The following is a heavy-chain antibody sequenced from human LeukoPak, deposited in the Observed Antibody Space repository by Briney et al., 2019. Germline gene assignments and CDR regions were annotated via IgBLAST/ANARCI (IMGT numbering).Heavy chain of an antibody. CDR3: ARICYGSGSYPL. Sequence: SGPALVKPTQTLTLTCTFSGFSLSTSGMCVSWIRQPPGKALEWLARIDWDDDKYYSTSLKTRLTISKDTSKNQVVLTMTNMDPVDTATYYCARICYGSGSYPLWGKGTLVTVSS. J-gene: IGHJ4*02. V-gene: IGHV2-70*11. CDR2: IDWDDDK. D-gene: IGHD3-10*01. CDR1: GFSLSTSGMC.